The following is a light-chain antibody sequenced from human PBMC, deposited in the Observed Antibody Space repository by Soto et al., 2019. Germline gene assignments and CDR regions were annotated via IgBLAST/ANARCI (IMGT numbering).Light chain of an antibody. CDR3: QQYGGSPIT. J-gene: IGKJ5*01. CDR2: GAS. CDR1: QSVSRR. V-gene: IGKV3-20*01. Sequence: EIVXXXSXCXXXXSLVGRSNLSCRASQSVSRRLAWYQQRPGQSPRLLISGASMRASGVPVRFIGSGSGTDFTLTITRLEPEDFAVYYCQQYGGSPITFGLGTRLEI.